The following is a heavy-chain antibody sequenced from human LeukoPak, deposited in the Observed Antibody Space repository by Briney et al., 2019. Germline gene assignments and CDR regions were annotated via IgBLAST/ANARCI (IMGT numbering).Heavy chain of an antibody. V-gene: IGHV3-30-3*01. CDR3: ARAGFYQLLSLFDY. Sequence: PGRSLRLSCAASGFTFSSYAMHWVRQAPGKGLEWVAVISYDGSNRYYADSVKGRFTISRDNSKNTLYLQMNSLRAEDTAVYYCARAGFYQLLSLFDYWGQGTLVTVSS. CDR1: GFTFSSYA. CDR2: ISYDGSNR. D-gene: IGHD2-2*01. J-gene: IGHJ4*02.